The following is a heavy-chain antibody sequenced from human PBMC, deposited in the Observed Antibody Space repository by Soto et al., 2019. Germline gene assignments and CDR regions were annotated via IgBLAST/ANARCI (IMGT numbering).Heavy chain of an antibody. V-gene: IGHV6-1*01. J-gene: IGHJ3*01. CDR2: TYYRSKWFH. CDR1: GDSVSSDITS. D-gene: IGHD3-10*01. CDR3: ARGNALDV. Sequence: QGQLQQSGPGLVKPSQTLSLTYAISGDSVSSDITSWNWIRQSPSRGLEWLGRTYYRSKWFHDYAASVKSRITTNPDSSKLQFSLELNSMTPEDTAVYYCARGNALDVWGQGTVVTVSS.